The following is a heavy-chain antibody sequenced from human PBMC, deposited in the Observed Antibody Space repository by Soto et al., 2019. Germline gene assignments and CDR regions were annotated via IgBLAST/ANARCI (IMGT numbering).Heavy chain of an antibody. CDR3: AKDRGSGYWPDSFHI. V-gene: IGHV3-30*18. CDR2: ISNDGSKK. CDR1: GFTFSHYG. J-gene: IGHJ3*02. Sequence: GGSLRLSCVGSGFTFSHYGMHWVRQAPGKGLEWVALISNDGSKKYYAGSVKGRLTNSRDDSKNTLYLQMNSLRVEDTAVYYCAKDRGSGYWPDSFHIWGQGTMVTV. D-gene: IGHD3-3*01.